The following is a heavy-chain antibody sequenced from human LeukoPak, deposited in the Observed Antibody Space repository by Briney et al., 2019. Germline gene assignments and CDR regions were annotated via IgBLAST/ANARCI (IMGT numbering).Heavy chain of an antibody. CDR1: GYTFTGYF. V-gene: IGHV1-2*02. CDR3: ASAQWELLDGDFDY. CDR2: INPNSGGT. Sequence: ASVKVSCKASGYTFTGYFIHWVRQAPGQGLEWMGWINPNSGGTNYAQKFQGRVTMTRDTSISTAYMELSRLRSDDTAVYYCASAQWELLDGDFDYWGQGTLVTVSS. D-gene: IGHD1-26*01. J-gene: IGHJ4*02.